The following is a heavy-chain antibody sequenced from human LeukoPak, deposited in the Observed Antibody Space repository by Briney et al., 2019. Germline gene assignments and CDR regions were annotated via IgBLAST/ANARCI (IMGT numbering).Heavy chain of an antibody. Sequence: ASVKVSCKASGYTFTGYYMHWVRQAPGQGLEWMGRINPNSGGTNYAQKFQGRVTMTRDTSISTAYMELSRLRSDDTAVYYCAKTAVRITIFEVVPNWYDHWGEGTLVTVSS. D-gene: IGHD3-3*01. V-gene: IGHV1-2*06. J-gene: IGHJ5*02. CDR3: AKTAVRITIFEVVPNWYDH. CDR1: GYTFTGYY. CDR2: INPNSGGT.